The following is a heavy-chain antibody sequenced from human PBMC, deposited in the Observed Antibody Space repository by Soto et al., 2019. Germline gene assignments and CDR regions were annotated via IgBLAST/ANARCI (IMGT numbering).Heavy chain of an antibody. CDR2: ISGSGGST. CDR3: AKANGRIGVIYGMDG. Sequence: GRSLSLSCAASGLTFSSYAMSWVRQAPGKGLEWVSAISGSGGSTYYADSVKGRFTISRDNSKNTLYLQMNSLRAEDTAVYYCAKANGRIGVIYGMDGWGQGTTVTVSS. D-gene: IGHD2-21*01. V-gene: IGHV3-23*01. CDR1: GLTFSSYA. J-gene: IGHJ6*02.